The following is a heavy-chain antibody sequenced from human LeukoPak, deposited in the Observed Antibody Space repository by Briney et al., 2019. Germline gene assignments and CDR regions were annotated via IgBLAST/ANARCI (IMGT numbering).Heavy chain of an antibody. V-gene: IGHV3-9*01. CDR2: ISWNSGSI. CDR3: AKDHGIQLWSLNWYYYYGMDV. Sequence: PGGSLRLSCAASGFTFDDYAMHWVRQAPGKGLEWVSGISWNSGSIGYADSVKGRFTISRDNAKNSLYLQMNSLRAEDTALYYCAKDHGIQLWSLNWYYYYGMDVWGQGTTVTVSS. J-gene: IGHJ6*02. D-gene: IGHD5-18*01. CDR1: GFTFDDYA.